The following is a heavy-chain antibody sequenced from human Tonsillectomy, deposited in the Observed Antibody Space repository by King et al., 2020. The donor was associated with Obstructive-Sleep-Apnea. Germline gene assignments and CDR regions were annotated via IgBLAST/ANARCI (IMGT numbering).Heavy chain of an antibody. CDR3: AKDSLGSWYGAPHFDY. J-gene: IGHJ4*02. CDR2: IRYDGSNK. Sequence: VQLVESGGGVVQPGRSLRLSCAASGFTFSSYGMHWVRLAPGKGLEWVAFIRYDGSNKYYADSVKGRFTISRDNSKNTLYLQMNSLRAEDTAVYYCAKDSLGSWYGAPHFDYWGQGTLVTVSS. V-gene: IGHV3-30*02. D-gene: IGHD6-13*01. CDR1: GFTFSSYG.